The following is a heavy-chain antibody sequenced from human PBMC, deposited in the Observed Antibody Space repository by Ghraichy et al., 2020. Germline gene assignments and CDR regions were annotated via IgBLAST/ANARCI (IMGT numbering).Heavy chain of an antibody. J-gene: IGHJ6*01. V-gene: IGHV1-69*02. CDR2: IIPILGIA. D-gene: IGHD5-12*01. Sequence: SVKVSCKASGGTFSSNTISWVRQAPGQGLEWMGRIIPILGIANYAQKFPGRVTITAAKSTSPAYMELSGLRSEDTAVYYCARGRTVDIVDNNYYYYGMD. CDR3: ARGRTVDIVDNNYYYYGMD. CDR1: GGTFSSNT.